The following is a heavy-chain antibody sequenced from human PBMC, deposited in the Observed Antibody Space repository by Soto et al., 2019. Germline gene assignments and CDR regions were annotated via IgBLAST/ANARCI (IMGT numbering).Heavy chain of an antibody. D-gene: IGHD2-15*01. J-gene: IGHJ3*01. CDR2: ISYDGSYK. Sequence: GGSLRLSCAASGFTFSSYAMHWVRQAPGKGLEWVAVISYDGSYKYYGDSVKGRFTISRDNSKNTLYLQMNSLRAEDTAVYYCAKDPPDIVVVVPANWGQGTMVTVSS. V-gene: IGHV3-30*04. CDR1: GFTFSSYA. CDR3: AKDPPDIVVVVPAN.